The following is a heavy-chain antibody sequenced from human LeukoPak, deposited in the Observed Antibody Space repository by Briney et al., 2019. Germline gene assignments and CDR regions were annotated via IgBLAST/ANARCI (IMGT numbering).Heavy chain of an antibody. Sequence: GGSLRLSCAVSGCTFSGYTMNWVRQAPGKGLEWVSSITGSSTYIYYADSVKGRFTISRDNAKDSLYLQMNNLGAEDTAVYYCARDLTVTSTCWFDLWGQGTLVTVSS. V-gene: IGHV3-21*01. CDR1: GCTFSGYT. J-gene: IGHJ5*02. CDR3: ARDLTVTSTCWFDL. D-gene: IGHD4-11*01. CDR2: ITGSSTYI.